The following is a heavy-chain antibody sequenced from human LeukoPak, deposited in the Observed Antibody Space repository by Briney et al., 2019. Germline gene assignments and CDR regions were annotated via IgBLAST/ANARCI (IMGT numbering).Heavy chain of an antibody. CDR1: GGSISGSSYY. V-gene: IGHV4-39*07. D-gene: IGHD3-22*01. CDR3: ARNNYYDSSGYVDY. J-gene: IGHJ4*02. Sequence: PSETLSLTCTVSGGSISGSSYYWGWIRQPPGKGLEWIGSIYYSGSTYYNPSLKSRVTISVDTSKNQFSLKLSSVTAADTAVYYCARNNYYDSSGYVDYWGQGTLVTVSS. CDR2: IYYSGST.